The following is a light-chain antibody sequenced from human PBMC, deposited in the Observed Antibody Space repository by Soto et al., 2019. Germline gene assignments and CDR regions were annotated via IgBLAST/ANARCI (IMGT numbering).Light chain of an antibody. CDR1: QSVLYSSNNKNY. CDR3: QQYYTTPRT. J-gene: IGKJ1*01. CDR2: WAS. V-gene: IGKV4-1*01. Sequence: DIVMTQSPDSLAVSLGERATINCKSSQSVLYSSNNKNYLAWYRQKPGQPPKLLIYWASTRESGVPDRFSGSGSGTEFTLTISSLQAEDVAVYYCQQYYTTPRTFGQGTKVEIK.